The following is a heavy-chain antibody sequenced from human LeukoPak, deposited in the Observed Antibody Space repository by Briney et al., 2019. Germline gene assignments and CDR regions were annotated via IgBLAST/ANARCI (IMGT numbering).Heavy chain of an antibody. D-gene: IGHD3-10*01. CDR2: ISYDGSSK. CDR1: EFTFSSYG. CDR3: ARDSFEVGELFLPNFDY. V-gene: IGHV3-30*03. Sequence: PGGSLRLSCAASEFTFSSYGMHWVRQAPGKGLEWVAVISYDGSSKDYADSVKGRFTISRDNAKNSLYLQMNSLRAEDTAVYYCARDSFEVGELFLPNFDYWGQGTLVTVSS. J-gene: IGHJ4*02.